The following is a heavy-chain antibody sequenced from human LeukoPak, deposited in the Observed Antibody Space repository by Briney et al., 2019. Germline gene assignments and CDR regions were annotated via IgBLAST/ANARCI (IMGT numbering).Heavy chain of an antibody. Sequence: PGGSLRLSCAASGSTFNHYWMHWVRHAPGKGLVWVSRINSDGTSTSYADSVKGRFTISRDNAKNMMYLQMNSLRAEDTALYYCARGTPGYSSSWSDSWGQGTLVTVSS. CDR2: INSDGTST. D-gene: IGHD6-13*01. V-gene: IGHV3-74*01. CDR1: GSTFNHYW. CDR3: ARGTPGYSSSWSDS. J-gene: IGHJ4*02.